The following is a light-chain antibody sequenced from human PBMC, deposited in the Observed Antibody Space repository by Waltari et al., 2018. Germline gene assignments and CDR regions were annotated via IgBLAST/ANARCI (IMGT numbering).Light chain of an antibody. CDR1: SLRNYY. J-gene: IGLJ1*01. Sequence: SSELTQDPAVSVALGQTVRITCQGDSLRNYYESWYQKKPGQAPVVVIYGRGYRPSGVPDRFSGSSSGNTASLTITGTQAEDEAAYYCASRDSNLNQYVFGTGTEVSVL. CDR3: ASRDSNLNQYV. V-gene: IGLV3-19*01. CDR2: GRG.